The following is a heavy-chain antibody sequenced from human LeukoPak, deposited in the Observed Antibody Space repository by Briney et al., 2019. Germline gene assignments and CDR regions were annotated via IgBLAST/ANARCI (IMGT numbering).Heavy chain of an antibody. Sequence: GGSLRLSCAASGFTFSSYSMNWVRQAPGKGLEWVSSISSSSSYIYYADSVKGRFTISRDNAKNPLYLQMNSLRAEDTAVCYCARSVQLWSLYYFDYWGQGTLVTVSS. CDR3: ARSVQLWSLYYFDY. CDR1: GFTFSSYS. V-gene: IGHV3-21*01. CDR2: ISSSSSYI. D-gene: IGHD5-18*01. J-gene: IGHJ4*02.